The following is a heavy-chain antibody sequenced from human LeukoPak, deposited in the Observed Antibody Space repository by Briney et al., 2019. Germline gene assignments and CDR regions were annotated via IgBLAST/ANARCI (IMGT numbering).Heavy chain of an antibody. CDR1: GFTFSSYS. Sequence: GGSLRLSCAASGFTFSSYSMNWVRQAPGRGLEWVSYISTSSSTIYYADSVKGRFTISRDNAKNSLYLQMGSLRAEDTAVYYCARDQYQLLTNYYMDVWGKGTTVTVSS. V-gene: IGHV3-48*01. CDR2: ISTSSSTI. J-gene: IGHJ6*03. CDR3: ARDQYQLLTNYYMDV. D-gene: IGHD2-2*01.